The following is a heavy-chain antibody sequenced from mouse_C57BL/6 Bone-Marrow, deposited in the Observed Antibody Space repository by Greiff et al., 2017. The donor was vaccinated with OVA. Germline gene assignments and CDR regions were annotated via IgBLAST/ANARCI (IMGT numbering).Heavy chain of an antibody. Sequence: DVHLVESGGGLVQPGGSLKLSCAASGFTFSDYYMYWVRQTPEKRLEWVAYISNGGGSTYYPDTVKGRFTISRDNAKNTLYLQMSRLKSEDTAMYYCARRLGDAWFAYWGQGTLVTVSA. CDR2: ISNGGGST. CDR1: GFTFSDYY. CDR3: ARRLGDAWFAY. V-gene: IGHV5-12*01. J-gene: IGHJ3*01.